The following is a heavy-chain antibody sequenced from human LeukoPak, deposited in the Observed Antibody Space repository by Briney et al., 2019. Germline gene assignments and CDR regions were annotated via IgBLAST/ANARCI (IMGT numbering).Heavy chain of an antibody. Sequence: GGSLRLSCAASGFIFSRYGMHWVRQAPGKGLEWVAVIWYDGSNKYYADSVKGRFTISRDNSKNTLYLQMNSLRAEDTAVYYCARGLRYFDYWGQGTLVTVSS. CDR1: GFIFSRYG. CDR3: ARGLRYFDY. D-gene: IGHD3-9*01. J-gene: IGHJ4*02. CDR2: IWYDGSNK. V-gene: IGHV3-33*01.